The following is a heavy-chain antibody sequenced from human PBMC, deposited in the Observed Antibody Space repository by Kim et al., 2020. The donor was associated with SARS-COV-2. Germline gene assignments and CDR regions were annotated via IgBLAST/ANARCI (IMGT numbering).Heavy chain of an antibody. D-gene: IGHD3-10*01. CDR2: IWYDGSNK. CDR3: ARDRGGELLWFGELFPGRY. V-gene: IGHV3-33*01. J-gene: IGHJ4*02. CDR1: GFTFSSYG. Sequence: GGSLRLSCAASGFTFSSYGMHWVRQAPGKGLEWVAVIWYDGSNKYYADSVKGRFTISRDNSKNTLYLQMNSLRAEDTAVYYCARDRGGELLWFGELFPGRYWGQGTPVTVSS.